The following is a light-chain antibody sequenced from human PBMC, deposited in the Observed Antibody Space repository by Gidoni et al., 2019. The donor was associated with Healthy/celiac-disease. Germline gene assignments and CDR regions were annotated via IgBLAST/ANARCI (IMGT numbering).Light chain of an antibody. CDR2: AAS. Sequence: DLQLTQSPSSLSASVGDRVTITCRASQRISSYLNWYQQKPGNAPKLLIYAASSLQSGVPSRFSGSGSGTDFTLTISSLQPEDFATYYCQQSDSSPLTFXGXTKVEI. J-gene: IGKJ4*01. CDR1: QRISSY. V-gene: IGKV1-39*01. CDR3: QQSDSSPLT.